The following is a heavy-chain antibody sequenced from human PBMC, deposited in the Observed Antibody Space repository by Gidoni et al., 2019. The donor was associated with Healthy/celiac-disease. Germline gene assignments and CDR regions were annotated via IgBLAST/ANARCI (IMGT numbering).Heavy chain of an antibody. V-gene: IGHV3-48*03. CDR2: ISSSGSTI. J-gene: IGHJ4*02. Sequence: EVQLVESGGGLVQPGGSMRLSCAASGFTFSSYEMNWVRQAPGKGLEWVSYISSSGSTIYYADSVKGRFTISRDNAKNSLYLQMNSLRAEDTAVYYCARDYYDSSGPLDYWGQGTLVTVSS. CDR3: ARDYYDSSGPLDY. D-gene: IGHD3-22*01. CDR1: GFTFSSYE.